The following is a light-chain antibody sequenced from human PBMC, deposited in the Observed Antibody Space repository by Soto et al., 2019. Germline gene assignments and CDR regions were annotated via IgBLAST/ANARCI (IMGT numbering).Light chain of an antibody. CDR1: QSISSW. V-gene: IGKV1-5*03. CDR3: QQYNSYPV. CDR2: KAS. Sequence: DIQMTQSPSTLSASVGDRVTITCRASQSISSWLAWYQQKPGKAPKLLIYKASSLESGVPSRFSGSGSGTEFTLTISSLQPDDLATYYCQQYNSYPVFGPGTKVDIK. J-gene: IGKJ3*01.